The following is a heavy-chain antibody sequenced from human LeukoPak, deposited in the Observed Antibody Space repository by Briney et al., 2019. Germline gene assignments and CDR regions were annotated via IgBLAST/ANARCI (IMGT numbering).Heavy chain of an antibody. D-gene: IGHD6-25*01. CDR3: ARGLHRGYYFDY. Sequence: HVASVKVSCKASGYTFTSYYMHWVRQAPGQGLEWLGWINPNSGGRNYAQKFQGRVTMTRDTPISTAYMEVSRLRSDDTAVFYCARGLHRGYYFDYWGQGTLVTVSS. CDR1: GYTFTSYY. CDR2: INPNSGGR. V-gene: IGHV1-2*02. J-gene: IGHJ4*02.